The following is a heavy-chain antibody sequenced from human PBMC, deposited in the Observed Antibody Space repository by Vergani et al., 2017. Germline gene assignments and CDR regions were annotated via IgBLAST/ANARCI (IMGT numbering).Heavy chain of an antibody. D-gene: IGHD2-15*01. CDR1: GFTFSSYA. CDR2: ISSSSSYI. Sequence: EVQLLESGGGLVQPGGSLRLSCAASGFTFSSYAMSWVRQAPGKGLEWVSSISSSSSYIYYADSVKGRFTISRDNAKNSLYLQMNSLRAEDTAVYYCAREIRSGGSRDFDYWGQGTLVTVSS. J-gene: IGHJ4*02. V-gene: IGHV3-21*01. CDR3: AREIRSGGSRDFDY.